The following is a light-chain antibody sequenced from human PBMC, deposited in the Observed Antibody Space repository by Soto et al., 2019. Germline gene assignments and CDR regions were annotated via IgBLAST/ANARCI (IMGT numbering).Light chain of an antibody. Sequence: QSALTQPASVSGSPGQSITISCTGTSSDVDGYNYVSWYQQHPGKAPKLMIYEVSNRPSGVSNRFSGSKSGHTASLTISGLQSEDEADYFCTSYTSSSTLDVFGTGTKLTVL. J-gene: IGLJ1*01. CDR2: EVS. V-gene: IGLV2-14*01. CDR3: TSYTSSSTLDV. CDR1: SSDVDGYNY.